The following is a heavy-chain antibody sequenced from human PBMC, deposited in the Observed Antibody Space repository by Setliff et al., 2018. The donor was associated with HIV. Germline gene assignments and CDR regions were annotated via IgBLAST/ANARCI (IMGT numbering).Heavy chain of an antibody. J-gene: IGHJ6*03. CDR2: VLRGGSTT. CDR1: GFSFSAHA. CDR3: AKYTRGGSIFYYMDV. V-gene: IGHV3-23*03. D-gene: IGHD3-3*01. Sequence: SCAASGFSFSAHAMSWVRRAPGMGLEWLSVVLRGGSTTYYADSVKGRFTISRDDSKNTVYLEMRSLRAEDTAVYFCAKYTRGGSIFYYMDVWGKGTTVTVSS.